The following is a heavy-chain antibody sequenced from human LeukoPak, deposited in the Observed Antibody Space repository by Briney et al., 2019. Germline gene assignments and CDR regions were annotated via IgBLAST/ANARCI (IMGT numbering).Heavy chain of an antibody. CDR1: GGSISSGDYY. V-gene: IGHV4-30-4*02. J-gene: IGHJ2*01. CDR3: AREDREQQWLAYWYFDL. D-gene: IGHD6-19*01. Sequence: SETLSLTFTVSGGSISSGDYYWSWIRQPPGKGLEWIGYIYYSGSTYYNPSLKSRVTISVDTSKNQFSLKLSSVTAADTAVYYCAREDREQQWLAYWYFDLWGRGTLVTVSS. CDR2: IYYSGST.